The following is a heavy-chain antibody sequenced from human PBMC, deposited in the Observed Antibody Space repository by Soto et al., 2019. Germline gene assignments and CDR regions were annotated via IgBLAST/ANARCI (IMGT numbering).Heavy chain of an antibody. CDR3: ARHKGHGTNGVCYTSYYYGMDV. D-gene: IGHD2-8*01. Sequence: SETLSLTCTVSGGSISSSSYYWGWIRQPRGKGLDLIGSIYYSGSTYYSPSLKSRVTISVDTSKNQFSLKMSSVTAADTAVYYCARHKGHGTNGVCYTSYYYGMDVWGQGTTVTVSS. J-gene: IGHJ6*02. V-gene: IGHV4-39*01. CDR2: IYYSGST. CDR1: GGSISSSSYY.